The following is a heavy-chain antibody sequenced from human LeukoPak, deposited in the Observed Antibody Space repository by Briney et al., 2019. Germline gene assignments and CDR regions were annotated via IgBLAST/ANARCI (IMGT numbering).Heavy chain of an antibody. CDR3: ANSKRIVGASVGPYFDY. J-gene: IGHJ4*02. D-gene: IGHD1-26*01. Sequence: SETLSLTCTVSGGSISRYYWSWIRQPAGKGLEWIGRIYSDGTITYNPSLQSRVTISVDTSKNQFSLKLSSVTAADTAVYYCANSKRIVGASVGPYFDYWGQGTLVTVSS. V-gene: IGHV4-4*07. CDR1: GGSISRYY. CDR2: IYSDGTI.